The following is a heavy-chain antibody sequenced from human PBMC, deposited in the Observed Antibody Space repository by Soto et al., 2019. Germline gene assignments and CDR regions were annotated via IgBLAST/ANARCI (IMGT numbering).Heavy chain of an antibody. CDR1: GFSLSTSAVG. J-gene: IGHJ4*02. Sequence: QITLKESGPTLVKPTQTLTLTCTSSGFSLSTSAVGVGWIRQPPGKALEWLALIYWDDDKRYSPSLKSRLTIAKDTSKNQVALTMTNMDPVDTATYYCAHSLYSGGRVDYWGQGTLVTVSS. V-gene: IGHV2-5*02. D-gene: IGHD2-21*01. CDR2: IYWDDDK. CDR3: AHSLYSGGRVDY.